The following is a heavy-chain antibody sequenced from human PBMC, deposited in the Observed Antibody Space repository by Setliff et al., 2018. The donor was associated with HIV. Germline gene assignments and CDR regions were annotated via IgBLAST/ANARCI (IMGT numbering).Heavy chain of an antibody. Sequence: SETLSLTCAVYGGSFSGYHWNWIRQFPGKGLEWIGEINHTGNAQYNPSLKSRVTMPEETSKNQFSLKLKSVTAAATAIYFCARGKGGLVGPAEFDYWGPGTLVTVSS. D-gene: IGHD1-26*01. J-gene: IGHJ4*02. V-gene: IGHV4-34*01. CDR2: INHTGNA. CDR3: ARGKGGLVGPAEFDY. CDR1: GGSFSGYH.